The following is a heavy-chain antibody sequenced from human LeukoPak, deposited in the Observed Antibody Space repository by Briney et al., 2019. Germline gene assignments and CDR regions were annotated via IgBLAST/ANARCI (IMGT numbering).Heavy chain of an antibody. J-gene: IGHJ4*02. CDR3: ARAHMGVFDY. CDR2: ISSSSSYI. Sequence: GGSLRHSCAASGFTFSSYSMNWVRQAPGKGLEWVSSISSSSSYIYYADSVKGRFTISRDNAKNSLYLQMNSLRAEDTAVYYCARAHMGVFDYWGQGTLVTVSS. D-gene: IGHD3-16*01. V-gene: IGHV3-21*01. CDR1: GFTFSSYS.